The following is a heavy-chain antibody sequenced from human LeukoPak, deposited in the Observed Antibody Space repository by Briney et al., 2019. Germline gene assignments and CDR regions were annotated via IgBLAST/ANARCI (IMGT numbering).Heavy chain of an antibody. CDR3: AKHSALTGYDAFDI. Sequence: GGSLRLSCAASGFTFSNYAMSWVRQAPGKGLEWVSAISGGGGNTYYADSVKGRFTISRDNSKNTLYLQMNSLRAEDTAVYYCAKHSALTGYDAFDIWGQGTMVTVSS. V-gene: IGHV3-23*01. D-gene: IGHD3-9*01. CDR1: GFTFSNYA. J-gene: IGHJ3*02. CDR2: ISGGGGNT.